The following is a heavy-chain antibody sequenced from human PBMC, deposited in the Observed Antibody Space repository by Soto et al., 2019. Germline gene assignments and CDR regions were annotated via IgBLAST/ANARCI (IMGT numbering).Heavy chain of an antibody. Sequence: WIWIRQVPGKGLEWIGYVSVSGNAYYNPSLKSRVAMSIETSENQLSLRLLSVTAADAAVYFCARALGGVSSSGMDVWGQGTSVTVS. CDR3: ARALGGVSSSGMDV. J-gene: IGHJ6*02. CDR2: VSVSGNA. V-gene: IGHV4-31*02. D-gene: IGHD1-26*01.